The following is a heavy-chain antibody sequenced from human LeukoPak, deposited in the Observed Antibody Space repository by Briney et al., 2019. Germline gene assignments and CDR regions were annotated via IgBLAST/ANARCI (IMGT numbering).Heavy chain of an antibody. J-gene: IGHJ4*02. CDR3: AREPTSGREPTSGRPLDY. V-gene: IGHV4-4*07. CDR2: IYSSGSN. CDR1: GGSISGYF. Sequence: SETLSLTCTVSGGSISGYFWTWIRQPAGKGLEWIGRIYSSGSNNYNPSLKSRVTMSLDTSKNHFSLNLTPVTAADTAVYYCAREPTSGREPTSGRPLDYWGQGTLDTVSS. D-gene: IGHD5-12*01.